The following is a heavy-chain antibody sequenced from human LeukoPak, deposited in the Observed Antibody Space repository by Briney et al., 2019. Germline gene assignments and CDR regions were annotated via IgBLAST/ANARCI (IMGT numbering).Heavy chain of an antibody. CDR2: IYVTWST. Sequence: SETLSLTCTVSGGSIINYYLSCIRQPAGTGLEWVGRIYVTWSTIYNPSLQSRLSMSVDTSKNQFSLRLTSVTAADTAVYYCARLKYYDSTGYSPGYYKDVWGKGITVTVSS. CDR1: GGSIINYY. J-gene: IGHJ6*03. D-gene: IGHD3-22*01. CDR3: ARLKYYDSTGYSPGYYKDV. V-gene: IGHV4-4*07.